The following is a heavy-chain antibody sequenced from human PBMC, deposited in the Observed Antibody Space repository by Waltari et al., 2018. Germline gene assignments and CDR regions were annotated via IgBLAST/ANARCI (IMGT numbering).Heavy chain of an antibody. CDR3: ARDLRDGYYDSSGYYEPDAFDI. Sequence: QVQLVQSGAEVKKPGSSVKVSCKASGGTFSSYAISWVRQAPGQGLEWMGGIIPIFGTANYAQKFQGRVTITADESTSTAYMELSSLRSEDTAVYYCARDLRDGYYDSSGYYEPDAFDIWGQGTMVTVSS. J-gene: IGHJ3*02. V-gene: IGHV1-69*01. CDR1: GGTFSSYA. CDR2: IIPIFGTA. D-gene: IGHD3-22*01.